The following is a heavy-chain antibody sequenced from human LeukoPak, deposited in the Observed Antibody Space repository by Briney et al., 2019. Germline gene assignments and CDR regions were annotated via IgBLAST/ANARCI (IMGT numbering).Heavy chain of an antibody. Sequence: GASVKVSCKASGYTFTSYDINWVRQATGQGLEWMGWMNPNSGNTGYAQKFQGRVTITRNTSISTAYMELSSLRSEDTAVYYCARGEGMDYYYYMDVWGKGTTVTVSS. D-gene: IGHD2-8*01. CDR3: ARGEGMDYYYYMDV. CDR2: MNPNSGNT. J-gene: IGHJ6*03. CDR1: GYTFTSYD. V-gene: IGHV1-8*03.